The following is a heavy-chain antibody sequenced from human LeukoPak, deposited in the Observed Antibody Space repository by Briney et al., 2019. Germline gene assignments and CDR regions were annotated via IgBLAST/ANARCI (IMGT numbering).Heavy chain of an antibody. CDR2: INHSGST. V-gene: IGHV4-34*01. CDR3: ARGLNSGWNDY. CDR1: GGSFSGYY. J-gene: IGHJ4*02. D-gene: IGHD6-19*01. Sequence: SETLSLTCAVYGGSFSGYYWSWIRQPPGKGLEWIGEINHSGSTNYNPSLKSRVTISVDTSKNQFSLKLSSVTAADTAVYYCARGLNSGWNDYWGQRTLVTVSS.